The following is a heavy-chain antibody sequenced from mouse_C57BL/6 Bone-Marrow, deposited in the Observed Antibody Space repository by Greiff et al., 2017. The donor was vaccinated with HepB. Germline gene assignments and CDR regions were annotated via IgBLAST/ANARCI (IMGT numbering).Heavy chain of an antibody. CDR3: TRDDYDEGDYFDY. J-gene: IGHJ2*01. CDR2: ISSGGDYI. V-gene: IGHV5-9-1*02. CDR1: GFTFSSYA. D-gene: IGHD2-4*01. Sequence: EVHLVESGEGLVKPGGSLKLSCAASGFTFSSYAMSWVRQTPEKRLEWVAYISSGGDYIYYADTVKGRFTISRDNARNTLYLQMSSLKSEDTAMYYCTRDDYDEGDYFDYWGQGTTLTVSS.